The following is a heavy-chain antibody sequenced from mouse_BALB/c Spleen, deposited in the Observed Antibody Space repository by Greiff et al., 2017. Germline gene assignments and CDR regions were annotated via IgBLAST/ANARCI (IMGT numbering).Heavy chain of an antibody. V-gene: IGHV1-14*01. CDR3: ARYYGSSYAWFAY. CDR2: INPYNDGT. D-gene: IGHD1-1*01. Sequence: VQLQQSGPELVKPGASVTMSCKASGYTFTSYVMHWVKQKPGQGLEWIGYINPYNDGTKYNEKFKAKATLTSDKSSSTAYMELSSLTSEDSAVYYCARYYGSSYAWFAYWGQGTLVTVSA. J-gene: IGHJ3*01. CDR1: GYTFTSYV.